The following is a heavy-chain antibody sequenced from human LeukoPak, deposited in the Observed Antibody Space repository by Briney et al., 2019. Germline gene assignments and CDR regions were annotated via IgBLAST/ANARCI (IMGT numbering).Heavy chain of an antibody. D-gene: IGHD3-16*01. CDR3: ARATDPYPFNY. CDR1: GGSISSGGYY. Sequence: SETLSLTCTVSGGSISSGGYYWSWIRQPAGKGLEWIGRIYTSGSTNYNPSLRSRVTISVDTSKNQFSLKLSSVTAADTAVYYCARATDPYPFNYWGQGTLVTVSS. CDR2: IYTSGST. J-gene: IGHJ4*02. V-gene: IGHV4-61*02.